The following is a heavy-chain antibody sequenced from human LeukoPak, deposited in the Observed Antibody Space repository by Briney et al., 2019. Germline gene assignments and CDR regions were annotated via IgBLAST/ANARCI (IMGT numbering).Heavy chain of an antibody. CDR3: ARGSSFHNY. V-gene: IGHV3-20*04. CDR2: INGNGGSR. Sequence: PGGPLRLSCAASGFTFSSYAMSWVRQAPGKGLEWVSGINGNGGSRGYAASVKGRFTISRDNANNSLYLQMNSLRAEDTALYYCARGSSFHNYWGQGTLVTVSS. D-gene: IGHD6-6*01. J-gene: IGHJ4*02. CDR1: GFTFSSYA.